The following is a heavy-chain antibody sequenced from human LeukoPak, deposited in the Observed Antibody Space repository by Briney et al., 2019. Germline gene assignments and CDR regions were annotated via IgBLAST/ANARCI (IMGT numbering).Heavy chain of an antibody. Sequence: SETLSLTCTVSGGSISSSSYYWGWIRQPPGKGLEWIGSIYYSGSTYYNPSLKSRVTMSVDTSKNQFSLKLSSVTAADTAVYYCARDNVYSRDAFDIWGQGTMVTVSS. CDR2: IYYSGST. J-gene: IGHJ3*02. CDR3: ARDNVYSRDAFDI. CDR1: GGSISSSSYY. V-gene: IGHV4-39*07. D-gene: IGHD5-18*01.